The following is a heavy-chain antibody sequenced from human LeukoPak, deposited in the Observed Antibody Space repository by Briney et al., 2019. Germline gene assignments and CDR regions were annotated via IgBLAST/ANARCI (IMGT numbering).Heavy chain of an antibody. CDR1: GFTFSSYS. J-gene: IGHJ4*02. V-gene: IGHV3-21*01. Sequence: PGGSLRLSCAASGFTFSSYSMNWVRQAPGKGLEWVSSISSSSSYIYYADSVKGRFTISRDNAKNSLYLQMNSLRAEDAAVYYCARASIHYYFDYWGQGTLVTVSS. CDR3: ARASIHYYFDY. D-gene: IGHD3-3*01. CDR2: ISSSSSYI.